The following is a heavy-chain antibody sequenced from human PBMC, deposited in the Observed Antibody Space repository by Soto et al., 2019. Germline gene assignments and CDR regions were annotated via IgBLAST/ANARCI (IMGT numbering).Heavy chain of an antibody. D-gene: IGHD5-18*01. J-gene: IGHJ4*02. CDR1: GGSFSGYY. CDR2: INHGGST. Sequence: PSETLSLTCAVYGGSFSGYYWSWIRQPPGKGLEWIGEINHGGSTNYNPSLKSRVTISVDTSKNQFSLKLSSVTAADTAVYYCARGHSYGLKDFDYWGQGTLVTVSS. V-gene: IGHV4-34*01. CDR3: ARGHSYGLKDFDY.